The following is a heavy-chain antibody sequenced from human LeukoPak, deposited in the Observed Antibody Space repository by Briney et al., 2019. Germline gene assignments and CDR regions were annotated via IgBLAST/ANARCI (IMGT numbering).Heavy chain of an antibody. J-gene: IGHJ4*02. CDR3: ARRAGAYSHPYDY. V-gene: IGHV3-23*01. D-gene: IGHD4/OR15-4a*01. CDR1: GFTFSSYG. CDR2: ISGSGGST. Sequence: GGTLRLSCAASGFTFSSYGMSWVRQAPGKGLEWVSAISGSGGSTYYADSVKGRFTIPRDNSKNTLYLQMNSLRAEDTAVYYCARRAGAYSHPYDYWGQGTLVTVSS.